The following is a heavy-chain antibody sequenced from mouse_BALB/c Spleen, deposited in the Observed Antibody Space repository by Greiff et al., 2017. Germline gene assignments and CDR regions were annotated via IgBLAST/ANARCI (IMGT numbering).Heavy chain of an antibody. Sequence: VQLQESGAELARPGASVKMSCKASGYTFTSYTMHWVKQRPGQGLEWIGYINPSSGYTNYNQKFKDKATLTADKSSSTAYMQLSSLTSEDSAVYYCAREDRYDAMDYWGQGTSVTVSS. CDR1: GYTFTSYT. CDR3: AREDRYDAMDY. V-gene: IGHV1-4*01. CDR2: INPSSGYT. D-gene: IGHD2-14*01. J-gene: IGHJ4*01.